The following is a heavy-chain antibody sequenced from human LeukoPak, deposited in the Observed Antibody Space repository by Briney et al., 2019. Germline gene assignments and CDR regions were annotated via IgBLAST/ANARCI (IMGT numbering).Heavy chain of an antibody. CDR2: ISGSGGST. J-gene: IGHJ4*02. CDR3: AKAPLDGYNFDY. Sequence: GRSLRLSCAASGFTFSSYAMSWVRQAPGKGLEWVSAISGSGGSTYYADSVKGRFTISRDNSKNTLYLQMNSLRAEDTAVYYYAKAPLDGYNFDYWGQGTLVTVSS. V-gene: IGHV3-23*01. D-gene: IGHD5-24*01. CDR1: GFTFSSYA.